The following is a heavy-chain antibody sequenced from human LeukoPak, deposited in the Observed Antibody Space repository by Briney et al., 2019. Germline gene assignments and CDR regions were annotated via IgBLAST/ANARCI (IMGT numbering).Heavy chain of an antibody. CDR2: IYYSGST. J-gene: IGHJ5*02. D-gene: IGHD3-10*01. CDR3: ARRSTYGSGGLGWFDP. V-gene: IGHV4-39*01. CDR1: GGSISSSSYY. Sequence: SETLSLTCTVSGGSISSSSYYWGWIRQPPGKGLEWIGSIYYSGSTYYNPSLKSRVTISVDTSKNQFSLKLSSVTAADTAVYYCARRSTYGSGGLGWFDPWGQGTLVTVSS.